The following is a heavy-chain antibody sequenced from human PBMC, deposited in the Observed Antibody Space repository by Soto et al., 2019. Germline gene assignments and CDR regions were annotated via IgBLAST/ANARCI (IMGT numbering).Heavy chain of an antibody. D-gene: IGHD3-22*01. CDR1: GGTFSSYA. J-gene: IGHJ4*02. CDR2: IIPIFGTA. Sequence: ASVKVSCKASGGTFSSYAISWVRQAPGQGLEWMGGIIPIFGTANYAQKFQGRVTITADESTSTAYMELSSLRSEDTAVYYCARVATVDYDSSGYFDYWGQGTLVTVSS. V-gene: IGHV1-69*13. CDR3: ARVATVDYDSSGYFDY.